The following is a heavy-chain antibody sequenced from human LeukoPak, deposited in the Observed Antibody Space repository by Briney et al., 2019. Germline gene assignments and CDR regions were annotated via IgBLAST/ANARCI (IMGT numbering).Heavy chain of an antibody. J-gene: IGHJ4*02. Sequence: PGGSLRLSCAASGFTFSSYAMSWVRQAPGKGLEWVSAISGSGGSTYYADSVKGRFTISRDNSKNTLYLQMDSLRPEDTAVYYCARDRHSRNRVGEVYYFDYWGQGTLVTVSS. CDR1: GFTFSSYA. CDR2: ISGSGGST. V-gene: IGHV3-23*01. CDR3: ARDRHSRNRVGEVYYFDY. D-gene: IGHD3-16*01.